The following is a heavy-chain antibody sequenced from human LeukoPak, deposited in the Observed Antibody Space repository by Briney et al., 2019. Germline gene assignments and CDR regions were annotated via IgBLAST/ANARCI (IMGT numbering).Heavy chain of an antibody. CDR3: AISLFIVGAYRNRQNDY. V-gene: IGHV1-69*13. CDR1: GGTFSNYA. D-gene: IGHD1-26*01. CDR2: IIPIFGTT. J-gene: IGHJ4*02. Sequence: GASVKVSCKASGGTFSNYAISWVRQAPGQGLEWMGGIIPIFGTTNYAQKFQGRVTITADESTSTAYMELGSLRSEDTAVYYCAISLFIVGAYRNRQNDYWGQGTLVTVSS.